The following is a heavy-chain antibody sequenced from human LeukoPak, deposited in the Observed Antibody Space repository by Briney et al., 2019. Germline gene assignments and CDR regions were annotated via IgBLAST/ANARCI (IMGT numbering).Heavy chain of an antibody. Sequence: ASVKVSCKASGYTFISYDINWVRQAPGQGLEWMGWMNPHSGNTDYAQKFQGRVTMTRNTSISTAYMELRSLRSEDTAVYYCARTASSWSSRYYYYMDVWGKGTTVTVSS. J-gene: IGHJ6*03. D-gene: IGHD6-13*01. CDR1: GYTFISYD. CDR3: ARTASSWSSRYYYYMDV. CDR2: MNPHSGNT. V-gene: IGHV1-8*01.